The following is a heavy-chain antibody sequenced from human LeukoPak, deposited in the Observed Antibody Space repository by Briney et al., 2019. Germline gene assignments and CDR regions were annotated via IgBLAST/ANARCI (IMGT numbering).Heavy chain of an antibody. D-gene: IGHD6-19*01. CDR2: IYYSGTT. V-gene: IGHV4-59*01. J-gene: IGHJ4*02. CDR3: ARMTSYSSGCYFDY. CDR1: GGSMSGYY. Sequence: SETLSLTCTVTGGSMSGYYWSWIRQPPGKGLEWNGFIYYSGTTNYNPSLKSRVTVSVDTSKNQFSLMLSSVTAADTAVYYCARMTSYSSGCYFDYWGQGTLVTVSS.